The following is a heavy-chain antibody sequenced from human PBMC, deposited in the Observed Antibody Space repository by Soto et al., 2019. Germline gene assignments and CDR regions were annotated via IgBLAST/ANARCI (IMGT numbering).Heavy chain of an antibody. D-gene: IGHD1-26*01. CDR2: IRSTAQNSAT. V-gene: IGHV3-73*01. CDR1: GFTFSVSA. Sequence: GGSLRLSCAASGFTFSVSAIHWVRQAPGRGLEWVGRIRSTAQNSATGYVASVRGRFTISRDDSKNTAYLQMNSLKTDDTAVYYWTVVGATSDGFRYWGQGSLVTVST. J-gene: IGHJ4*02. CDR3: TVVGATSDGFRY.